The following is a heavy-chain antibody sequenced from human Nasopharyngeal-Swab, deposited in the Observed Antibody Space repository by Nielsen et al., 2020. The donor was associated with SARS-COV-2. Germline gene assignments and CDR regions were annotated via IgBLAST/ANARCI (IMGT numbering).Heavy chain of an antibody. Sequence: GESLKISCAASGFTFSSYSMNWVRQAPGKGLEWVSAISGSGGSTYYADSVKGRFTISRDNSKNTLYLQMNSLRAEDTAVYYCARGRGTYYYDSSGYSHFDYWGQGTLVTVSS. J-gene: IGHJ4*02. CDR3: ARGRGTYYYDSSGYSHFDY. D-gene: IGHD3-22*01. CDR2: ISGSGGST. CDR1: GFTFSSYS. V-gene: IGHV3-23*01.